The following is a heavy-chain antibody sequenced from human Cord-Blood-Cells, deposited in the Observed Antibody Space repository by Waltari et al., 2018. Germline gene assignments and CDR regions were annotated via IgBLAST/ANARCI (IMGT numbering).Heavy chain of an antibody. CDR2: INHSGST. V-gene: IGHV4-34*01. Sequence: QVQLQQWGAGLLKPSETLSLTCAVYGGSFSGYYWSWIRQPPGKGLEWIGEINHSGSTNSTPALESRVTISVDRSKTQFSLKLSSVTAADTAVYYCARHSVHPSLSGSGSYYGAFDIWGQGTMVTVSS. CDR1: GGSFSGYY. CDR3: ARHSVHPSLSGSGSYYGAFDI. D-gene: IGHD3-10*01. J-gene: IGHJ3*02.